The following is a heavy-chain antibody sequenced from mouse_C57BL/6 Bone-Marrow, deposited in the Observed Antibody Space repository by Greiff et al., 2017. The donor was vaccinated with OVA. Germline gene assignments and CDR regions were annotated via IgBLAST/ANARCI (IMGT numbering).Heavy chain of an antibody. CDR2: IDPNSGGT. V-gene: IGHV1-72*01. Sequence: QVQLQQPGAELVKPGASVKLSCKASGYTFTSYWMHWVKQRPGRGLEWIGRIDPNSGGTKYNEKFKSKATLTVDKPSSTAYMQRSSLTSEDSAVYYCARRGNDYWYCDVWGTGTTVTVSS. CDR1: GYTFTSYW. J-gene: IGHJ1*03. CDR3: ARRGNDYWYCDV.